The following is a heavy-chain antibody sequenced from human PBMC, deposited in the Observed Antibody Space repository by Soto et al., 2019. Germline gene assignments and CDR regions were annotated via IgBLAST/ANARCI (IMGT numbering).Heavy chain of an antibody. CDR2: ILCDGGKQ. CDR3: VTTIAVAGTAAFDM. D-gene: IGHD6-19*01. J-gene: IGHJ3*02. Sequence: QVQLVESGGGVVQPGRSLRLSCAASRFTFSYYAMHWIRQAPGKGLEWMAVILCDGGKQYYADSVQGRFTISRVNSKSTLYLHMNSLRVEDTAVYYCVTTIAVAGTAAFDMRGQGTMVTLSS. CDR1: RFTFSYYA. V-gene: IGHV3-30-3*01.